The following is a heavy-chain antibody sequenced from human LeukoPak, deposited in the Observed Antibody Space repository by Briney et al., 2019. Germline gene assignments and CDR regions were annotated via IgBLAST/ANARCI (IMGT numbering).Heavy chain of an antibody. CDR1: GFTFSSYG. CDR2: ISATGGST. D-gene: IGHD6-19*01. J-gene: IGHJ4*02. Sequence: GSLRLSCAASGFTFSSYGITWVRQAPGKGLEWVSTISATGGSTYYADSVKGRFTISRDNSKDTLYLQMNSLRAEDTAAYYCAKGGYSSGWRNYFDYWGQGTLVTVSS. V-gene: IGHV3-23*01. CDR3: AKGGYSSGWRNYFDY.